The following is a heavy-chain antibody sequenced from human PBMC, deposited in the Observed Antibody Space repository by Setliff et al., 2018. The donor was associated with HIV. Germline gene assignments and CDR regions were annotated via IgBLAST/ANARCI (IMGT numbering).Heavy chain of an antibody. CDR1: GFTFSSYW. CDR3: ARQGNWEFDY. J-gene: IGHJ4*02. Sequence: GGSLRLSCAASGFTFSSYWLTWVRQAPGKGLEWVANLKPDGSEKYYMDSVKGRFTISRDDAKNSLYLQMISLRAEDTALYYCARQGNWEFDYWGQGTLVTVSS. V-gene: IGHV3-7*01. D-gene: IGHD7-27*01. CDR2: LKPDGSEK.